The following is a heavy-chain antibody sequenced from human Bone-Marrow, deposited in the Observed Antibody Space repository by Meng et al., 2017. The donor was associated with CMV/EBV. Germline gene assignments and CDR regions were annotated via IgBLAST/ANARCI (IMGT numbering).Heavy chain of an antibody. Sequence: GGSLRLSCAASGFIVNNNYMTWVRQAPGKGLEWVSVIYSGGITYYADSVKGRFTISRDNSKNTLYLQMHSLRAEDTAVYYCAKDRTLFGLVSDYWGQGALVTVSS. CDR3: AKDRTLFGLVSDY. D-gene: IGHD3/OR15-3a*01. CDR1: GFIVNNNY. J-gene: IGHJ4*02. CDR2: IYSGGIT. V-gene: IGHV3-53*01.